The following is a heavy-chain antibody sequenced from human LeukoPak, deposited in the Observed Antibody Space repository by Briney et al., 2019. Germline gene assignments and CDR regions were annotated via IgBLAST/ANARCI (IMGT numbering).Heavy chain of an antibody. CDR3: ARGQGSPFDY. CDR1: GYTFTSYY. D-gene: IGHD6-13*01. J-gene: IGHJ4*02. CDR2: MNPNSGNT. Sequence: ASVKVSCKASGYTFTSYYMHWVRQAPGQGLEWMGWMNPNSGNTGYAQKFQGRVTMTRNTSISTAYMELSSLRSEDTAVYYCARGQGSPFDYWGQGTLVTVSS. V-gene: IGHV1-8*02.